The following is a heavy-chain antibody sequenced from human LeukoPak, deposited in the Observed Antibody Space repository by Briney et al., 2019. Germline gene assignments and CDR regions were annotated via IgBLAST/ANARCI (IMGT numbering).Heavy chain of an antibody. V-gene: IGHV3-23*01. J-gene: IGHJ4*02. D-gene: IGHD1-26*01. CDR1: GFTFSSYA. CDR3: AKDRSGSYCRGFDY. Sequence: PGGSLRLSCTASGFTFSSYAMSWVRQAPGKGLEWVSAISGSGGSTYYADSVKGRLTISRDNSKNTLYLQMNSLRAEDTAVYYCAKDRSGSYCRGFDYWGQGTLVTVSS. CDR2: ISGSGGST.